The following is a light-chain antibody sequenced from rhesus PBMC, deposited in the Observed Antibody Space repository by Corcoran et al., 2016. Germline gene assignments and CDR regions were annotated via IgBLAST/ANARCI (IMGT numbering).Light chain of an antibody. Sequence: DIQMTQSPSSVSASVGDRVTITCRASQGISSYLAWYQQKPGNAPKLLIYYATTLQSGVPLRFRGSGSGTEFTLTISSLQPEDFATYYCQQYNSLPYSFGQGTKVEIK. CDR1: QGISSY. J-gene: IGKJ2*01. CDR3: QQYNSLPYS. V-gene: IGKV1-25*01. CDR2: YAT.